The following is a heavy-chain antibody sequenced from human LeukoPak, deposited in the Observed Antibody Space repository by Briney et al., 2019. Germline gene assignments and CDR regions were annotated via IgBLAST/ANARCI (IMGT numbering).Heavy chain of an antibody. J-gene: IGHJ4*02. V-gene: IGHV3-11*01. D-gene: IGHD4-17*01. CDR3: AKSGHDYGDYHYFDY. Sequence: GGSLRLSCAASGFTFSDYYMTWIRQAPGEGLEWVSYISSAGITIYYADSVKGRFTISRDNAKNSLYLQMNSLRAEDTAVYYCAKSGHDYGDYHYFDYWGQGTLVTVSS. CDR1: GFTFSDYY. CDR2: ISSAGITI.